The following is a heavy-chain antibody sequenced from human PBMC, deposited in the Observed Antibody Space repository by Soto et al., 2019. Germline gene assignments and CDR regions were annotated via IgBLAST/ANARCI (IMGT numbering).Heavy chain of an antibody. CDR2: IYATGTT. Sequence: SETLSLTCTVSGASISGFHWSWIRKSAGKGLEWIGRIYATGTTDYNPSLKSRVMMSVDTSKKQFSLKLRSVTAADTAVYYCVRDGTKTLRDWFDPWGQGISVTVSS. CDR1: GASISGFH. J-gene: IGHJ5*02. V-gene: IGHV4-4*07. CDR3: VRDGTKTLRDWFDP. D-gene: IGHD1-1*01.